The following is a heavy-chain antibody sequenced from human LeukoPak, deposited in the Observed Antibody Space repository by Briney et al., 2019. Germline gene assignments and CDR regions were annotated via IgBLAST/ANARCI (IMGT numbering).Heavy chain of an antibody. D-gene: IGHD6-19*01. J-gene: IGHJ6*03. CDR3: ARDCSGCLPQEHNYYYYYYMDV. CDR1: GYTFTSYY. CDR2: INPNSGGT. V-gene: IGHV1-2*02. Sequence: VASVKVSCKASGYTFTSYYMHWVRQAPGQGLEWMGWINPNSGGTNYAQKFQGRVTMTRDTSISTAYMELSRLRSDDTAVYYCARDCSGCLPQEHNYYYYYYMDVWGKGTTVTISS.